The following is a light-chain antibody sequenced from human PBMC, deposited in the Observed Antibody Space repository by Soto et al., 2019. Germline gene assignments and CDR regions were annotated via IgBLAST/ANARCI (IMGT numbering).Light chain of an antibody. Sequence: QSALTQPASVSGSPGQSITISCTGTSSDDGGYNYVSWYQQHPVKAPKLMIYDVTNRPSGFSDRFSGSKSGNTASLTISGLQAEDEADYYCSSYTGSSTPYVFGAGTKLTVL. J-gene: IGLJ1*01. V-gene: IGLV2-14*01. CDR1: SSDDGGYNY. CDR2: DVT. CDR3: SSYTGSSTPYV.